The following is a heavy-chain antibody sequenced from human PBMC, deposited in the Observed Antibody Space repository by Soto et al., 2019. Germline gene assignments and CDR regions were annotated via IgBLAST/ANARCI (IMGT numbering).Heavy chain of an antibody. J-gene: IGHJ6*02. V-gene: IGHV1-69*12. CDR2: IIPIFGTA. CDR1: GGTFSSYA. Sequence: QVQLVQSGAEVKKPGSSVKVSCKASGGTFSSYAISWVRQAPGQGLEWMGGIIPIFGTANYAQKFQGRVTIAADEYTSTASMEVSSQRSEDTAVYYCARIAVAGDYYYYYGMDVWGQGTTVTGYS. CDR3: ARIAVAGDYYYYYGMDV. D-gene: IGHD6-19*01.